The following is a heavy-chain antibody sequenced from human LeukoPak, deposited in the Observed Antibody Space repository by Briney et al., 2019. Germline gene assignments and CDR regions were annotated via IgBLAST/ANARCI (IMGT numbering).Heavy chain of an antibody. CDR2: INHSGST. V-gene: IGHV4-34*01. Sequence: SETLSLTCAVYGGSFSGYYWSWIRQPPGKGLEWIGEINHSGSTNYNPSLKSRVTISVDTSKNQFSLKLSSVTAADTAVYYCARRVLRFLEWSRPNWFDPWGQRTLVTVSS. CDR1: GGSFSGYY. D-gene: IGHD3-3*01. CDR3: ARRVLRFLEWSRPNWFDP. J-gene: IGHJ5*02.